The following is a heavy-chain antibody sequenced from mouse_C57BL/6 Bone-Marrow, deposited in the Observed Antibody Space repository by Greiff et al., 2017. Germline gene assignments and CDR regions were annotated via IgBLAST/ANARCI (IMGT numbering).Heavy chain of an antibody. D-gene: IGHD1-1*01. Sequence: EVQLQQSGPELVKPGASVKMSCKASGYTFTDYNMHWVKQSHGKSLEWIGYINPNNGGTSYNQKFKGKATLTANKSSSTAYMELRSLTSEDSAVYYCATTTVVAKDYFDYWGQGTTLTVSS. CDR2: INPNNGGT. V-gene: IGHV1-22*01. J-gene: IGHJ2*01. CDR3: ATTTVVAKDYFDY. CDR1: GYTFTDYN.